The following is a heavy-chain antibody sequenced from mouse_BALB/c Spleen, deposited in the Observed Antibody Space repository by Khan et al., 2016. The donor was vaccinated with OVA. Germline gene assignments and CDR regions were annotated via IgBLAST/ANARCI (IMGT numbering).Heavy chain of an antibody. CDR1: GDSITSGY. CDR3: ARSTYRYAFAY. CDR2: MIYSGNT. V-gene: IGHV3-8*02. Sequence: EVKLEESGPSLVKPSQTLSLTCSVTGDSITSGYWSWIRKFPGNKLEYMGYMIYSGNTYYNPSLKSRISITRHTSKNQSSLQLNSVTTEDTATYYCARSTYRYAFAYWGQGTLVTVSA. D-gene: IGHD2-14*01. J-gene: IGHJ3*01.